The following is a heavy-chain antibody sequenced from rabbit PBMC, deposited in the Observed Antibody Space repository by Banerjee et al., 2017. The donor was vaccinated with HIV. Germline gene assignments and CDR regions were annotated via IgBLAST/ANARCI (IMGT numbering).Heavy chain of an antibody. CDR3: AGTYGGTGTAGVDL. V-gene: IGHV1S45*01. J-gene: IGHJ3*01. Sequence: QEQLEESGGDLVKPEGSLTLTCTASGFSFSNTYWTCWVRQAPGKGPEWIACIYAGSGSVYYASWAKGRFTISKTSPTTVTLQMTSLTAADTATYFCAGTYGGTGTAGVDLWGQGTLVTVS. D-gene: IGHD7-1*01. CDR2: IYAGSGSV. CDR1: GFSFSNTYW.